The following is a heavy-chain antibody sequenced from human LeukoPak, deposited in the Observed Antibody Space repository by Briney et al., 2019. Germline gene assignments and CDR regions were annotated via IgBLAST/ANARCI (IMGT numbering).Heavy chain of an antibody. J-gene: IGHJ6*03. CDR2: IYTSGST. Sequence: SETLSLTCTVSGGSISSYYWSWIRQPAGKGLEWIGRIYTSGSTNYNPSLKSRVTMSVDTSENQFSLKLSSVTAADTAVYYCARGSYDFWSGYYYYYMDVWGKGTTVTVSS. CDR1: GGSISSYY. D-gene: IGHD3-3*01. CDR3: ARGSYDFWSGYYYYYMDV. V-gene: IGHV4-4*07.